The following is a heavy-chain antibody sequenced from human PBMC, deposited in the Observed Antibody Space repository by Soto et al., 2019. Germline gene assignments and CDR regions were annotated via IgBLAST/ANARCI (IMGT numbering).Heavy chain of an antibody. V-gene: IGHV3-23*01. CDR2: ISGSGGST. J-gene: IGHJ4*02. CDR3: AQPSGRLPNYYFDY. D-gene: IGHD3-16*01. Sequence: EVQLLESGGGLVQPGGSLRLSCAASGFTFSSYAMSWVRQAPGKGLEWVSAISGSGGSTYYADSVKGRFSISRDNSKNTLYLQMNSLRAEDTAVYYCAQPSGRLPNYYFDYWGQGTLVTVSS. CDR1: GFTFSSYA.